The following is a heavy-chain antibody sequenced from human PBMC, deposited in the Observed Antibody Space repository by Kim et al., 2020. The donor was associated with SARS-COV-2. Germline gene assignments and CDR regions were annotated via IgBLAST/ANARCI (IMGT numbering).Heavy chain of an antibody. V-gene: IGHV3-33*01. CDR2: IWYDGSNK. CDR1: GFTFSSYG. D-gene: IGHD5-12*01. CDR3: ARHFSGYADAFDI. J-gene: IGHJ3*02. Sequence: GGSLRLSCAASGFTFSSYGMHWVRQAPGKGLEWVAVIWYDGSNKYYADSVKGRFTISRDNSKNTLYLQMNSLRAEDTAVYYCARHFSGYADAFDIWGQGTMVTVSS.